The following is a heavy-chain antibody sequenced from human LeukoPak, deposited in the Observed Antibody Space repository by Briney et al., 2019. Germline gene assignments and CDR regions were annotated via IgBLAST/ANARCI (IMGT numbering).Heavy chain of an antibody. D-gene: IGHD2-2*01. Sequence: ASVKVSCKASGGTFSSYAISWVRQAPGHGLEWMGRIIPILGIANYAQKFQGRVTITADKSTSTAYMELSSLRSEDTAVYYCARDRLGRYCSSTSCYYYFDYWGQGTLVTVSS. J-gene: IGHJ4*02. CDR2: IIPILGIA. V-gene: IGHV1-69*04. CDR1: GGTFSSYA. CDR3: ARDRLGRYCSSTSCYYYFDY.